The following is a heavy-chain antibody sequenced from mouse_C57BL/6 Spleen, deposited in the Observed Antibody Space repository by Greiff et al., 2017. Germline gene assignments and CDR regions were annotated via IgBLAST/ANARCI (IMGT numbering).Heavy chain of an antibody. CDR1: GYTFTSYW. V-gene: IGHV1-53*01. J-gene: IGHJ4*01. D-gene: IGHD2-3*01. Sequence: QVQLQQPGTELVKPGASVKLSCKASGYTFTSYWMHWVKQRPGQGLEWIGNINPSNGGTNYNEKFKSKATLTADKSSSTAYMKLSSLTSEDYAVYYCARRGWSYAMDYWGQGTSVTVSS. CDR3: ARRGWSYAMDY. CDR2: INPSNGGT.